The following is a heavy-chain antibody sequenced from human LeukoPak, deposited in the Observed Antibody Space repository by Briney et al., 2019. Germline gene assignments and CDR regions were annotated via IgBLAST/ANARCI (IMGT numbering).Heavy chain of an antibody. V-gene: IGHV3-30*19. CDR1: GFTFSSYG. CDR3: ARGLPYDILTGTQNWFDP. D-gene: IGHD3-9*01. Sequence: GGSLRLSCAASGFTFSSYGMHWVRQAPGKGLEWVAVISYDGSNKYYADSVKGRLTISRDNSKNTLYLQMNSLRAEDTAVYYCARGLPYDILTGTQNWFDPWGQGTLVTVSS. CDR2: ISYDGSNK. J-gene: IGHJ5*02.